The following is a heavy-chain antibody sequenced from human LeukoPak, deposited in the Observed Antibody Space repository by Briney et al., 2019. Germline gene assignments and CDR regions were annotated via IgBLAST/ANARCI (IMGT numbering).Heavy chain of an antibody. CDR3: AREGETGTLDY. CDR1: GFSLSMYW. D-gene: IGHD1/OR15-1a*01. V-gene: IGHV3-7*03. CDR2: IRSDGVEK. J-gene: IGHJ4*02. Sequence: PGGSLRLSCTAAGFSLSMYWMSWVRQAPGKGLEWVANIRSDGVEKYYVDSVRGRFTISTDTAKNTLYLQMNSLRADDTAVYYCAREGETGTLDYWGQGTLVTVSS.